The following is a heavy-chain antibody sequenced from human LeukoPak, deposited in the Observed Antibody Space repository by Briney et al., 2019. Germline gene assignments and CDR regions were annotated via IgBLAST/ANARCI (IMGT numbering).Heavy chain of an antibody. CDR2: TYYRYKWYN. V-gene: IGHV6-1*01. CDR3: ARGIRTMVRGVIIFPIDP. CDR1: GDSVSSNSAA. D-gene: IGHD3-10*01. J-gene: IGHJ5*02. Sequence: SQTLSLTCAISGDSVSSNSAAWNWLRQSPSRGLEWLGRTYYRYKWYNDYAVSVKSRITINPDTSKNQFSLQLNSVTPGDTAVYYCARGIRTMVRGVIIFPIDPWGEGTLVTVSS.